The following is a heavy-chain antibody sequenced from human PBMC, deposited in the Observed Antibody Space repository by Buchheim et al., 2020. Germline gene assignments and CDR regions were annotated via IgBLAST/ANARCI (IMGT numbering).Heavy chain of an antibody. D-gene: IGHD4-11*01. CDR3: AKGGYSNWFDP. CDR2: INGDGTTT. Sequence: VQLVESGGGVVQPGRSLRLSCAASGFTFSSYWMHWLRQAPGKGLVWVSRINGDGTTTTYADSVKGRFSISRDNAKNTLYLQMNSLRAEDTAVYYCAKGGYSNWFDPWGQGTL. V-gene: IGHV3-74*02. J-gene: IGHJ5*02. CDR1: GFTFSSYW.